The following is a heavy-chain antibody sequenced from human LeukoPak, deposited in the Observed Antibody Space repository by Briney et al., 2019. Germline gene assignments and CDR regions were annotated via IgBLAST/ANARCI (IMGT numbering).Heavy chain of an antibody. CDR2: IYHSGST. V-gene: IGHV4-30-2*01. Sequence: SETLSLTCTVSGGSISSGGYYWSWIRQPPGKGLEWIGYIYHSGSTYYNPSLKSRVTISVDRSKNQFSLKLSSVTAADTAVYYCARRNTAMVHNWFDPWGQGTLVTVSS. J-gene: IGHJ5*02. CDR3: ARRNTAMVHNWFDP. CDR1: GGSISSGGYY. D-gene: IGHD5-18*01.